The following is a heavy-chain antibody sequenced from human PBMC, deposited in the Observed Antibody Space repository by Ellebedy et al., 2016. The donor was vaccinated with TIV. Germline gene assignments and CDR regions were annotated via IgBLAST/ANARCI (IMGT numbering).Heavy chain of an antibody. Sequence: AASVKVSCKASGYTFTSDLIHWARQAPGQGLEWMGIINPSGGGTGYAQKFQGKVTMTRDTSASTVYTELSSLRSEDTAVYYCARDGGVYYFDYWGQGTLVTVSS. CDR3: ARDGGVYYFDY. CDR1: GYTFTSDL. J-gene: IGHJ4*02. CDR2: INPSGGGT. V-gene: IGHV1-46*01. D-gene: IGHD4-23*01.